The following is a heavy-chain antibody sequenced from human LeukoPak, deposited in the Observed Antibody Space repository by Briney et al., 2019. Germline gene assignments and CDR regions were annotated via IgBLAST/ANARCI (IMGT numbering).Heavy chain of an antibody. V-gene: IGHV3-20*04. CDR1: GFTFDDYG. CDR3: ARVMGTDSSGYYYH. J-gene: IGHJ5*02. D-gene: IGHD3-22*01. Sequence: PGGSLRPSCAASGFTFDDYGMSWVRQAPGKGLEWVSGINWNGGSTGYADSVKGRFTISRDNAKNSLYLQMNSLRAEDTALYYCARVMGTDSSGYYYHWGQGTLVTVSS. CDR2: INWNGGST.